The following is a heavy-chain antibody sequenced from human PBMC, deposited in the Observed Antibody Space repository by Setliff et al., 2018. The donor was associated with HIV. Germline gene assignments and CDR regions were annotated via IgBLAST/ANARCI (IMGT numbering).Heavy chain of an antibody. CDR3: ARVYYNLWSSYFWEHVQLDP. CDR2: SYYSGST. V-gene: IGHV4-39*07. CDR1: GGSISSSSYY. J-gene: IGHJ5*02. Sequence: PSETLSLTCTVSGGSISSSSYYWGWIRQPPGKGLEWIGSSYYSGSTDHNTSLKRRVSISLDTSKNQFSLRLNSATAADTAVYYCARVYYNLWSSYFWEHVQLDPWSQGTQFTVSS. D-gene: IGHD3-3*01.